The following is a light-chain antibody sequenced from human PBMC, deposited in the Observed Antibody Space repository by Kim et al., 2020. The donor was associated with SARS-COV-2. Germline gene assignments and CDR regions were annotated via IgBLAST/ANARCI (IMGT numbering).Light chain of an antibody. CDR2: EDN. V-gene: IGLV6-57*04. CDR3: QSYDSSNHGV. CDR1: SGSIASNY. J-gene: IGLJ3*02. Sequence: NFMLTQPHSVSESPGKTVTISCTRSSGSIASNYVQWYQQRPGSAPTTVIYEDNQRPSGVPDRFSGSIDSSSNSASLTISRLKTEDEADYYGQSYDSSNHGVFGGGTQLTVL.